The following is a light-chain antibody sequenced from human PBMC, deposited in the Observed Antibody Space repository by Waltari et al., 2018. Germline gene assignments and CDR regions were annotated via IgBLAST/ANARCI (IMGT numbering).Light chain of an antibody. CDR2: EVS. CDR1: SSDIGAYKY. CDR3: SSFTSTNTLL. V-gene: IGLV2-14*01. Sequence: QSALTQPASVSGSPGQSITIYCTGTSSDIGAYKYVSWYQQYPDKAPKLIIYEVSNRPSGVSNRFSGSKSGNTASLSISVLQAEDESDYYCSSFTSTNTLLFGGGTKLTVL. J-gene: IGLJ3*02.